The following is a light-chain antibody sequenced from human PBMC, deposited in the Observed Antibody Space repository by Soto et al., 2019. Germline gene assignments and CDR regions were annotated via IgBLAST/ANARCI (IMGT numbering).Light chain of an antibody. J-gene: IGLJ1*01. CDR2: EVS. CDR3: SLYTSSSTYV. CDR1: SSDVGSYNR. V-gene: IGLV2-18*01. Sequence: QSVLTQPPSVSGSPGQSATISCTGTSSDVGSYNRVSWYQQPPGTAPKLMIYEVSNRPSGVPDRLSGSKSGNTASLTISGLQAEDEADYYCSLYTSSSTYVFGTGTKVT.